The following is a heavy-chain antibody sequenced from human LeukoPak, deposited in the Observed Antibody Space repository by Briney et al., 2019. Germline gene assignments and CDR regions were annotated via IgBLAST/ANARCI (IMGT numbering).Heavy chain of an antibody. CDR2: ISGGGGRT. CDR1: GFTFSSYA. Sequence: PGGSLRLSFAASGFTFSSYAMSWVRPALGKGLGWVSAISGGGGRTYDADSVKGRFTISRDNSKNTLYLQMNSLRAEDTAVYYCAKDLGSMVRGVIITWVLDYWGQGTLVTVSS. J-gene: IGHJ4*02. D-gene: IGHD3-10*01. CDR3: AKDLGSMVRGVIITWVLDY. V-gene: IGHV3-23*01.